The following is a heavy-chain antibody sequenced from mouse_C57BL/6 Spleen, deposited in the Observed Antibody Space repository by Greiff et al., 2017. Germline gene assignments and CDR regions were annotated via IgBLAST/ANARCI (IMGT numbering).Heavy chain of an antibody. D-gene: IGHD1-1*01. CDR3: TFTTVVAHYFDY. J-gene: IGHJ2*01. CDR2: IDPENGDT. V-gene: IGHV14-4*01. CDR1: GFNIKDDY. Sequence: DVQLQESGAELVRPGASVKLSCTASGFNIKDDYMHWVKQRPEQGLEWIGWIDPENGDTEYASKFQGKATITADTSSNTAYLQLSSLTSEDTAVYYCTFTTVVAHYFDYWGQGTTLTVSS.